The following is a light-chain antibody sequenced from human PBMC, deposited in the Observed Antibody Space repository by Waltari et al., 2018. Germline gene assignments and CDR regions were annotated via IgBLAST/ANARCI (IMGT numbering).Light chain of an antibody. CDR1: NSNIGAGYD. J-gene: IGLJ1*01. V-gene: IGLV1-40*01. CDR2: GSS. CDR3: QSYDSSLSGCV. Sequence: QSVLTQPPSVSGAPGQRVTISCTGRNSNIGAGYDVQWYQQLPGTPPKLLISGSSNRHSGVPARFSGSKSGTSASLAITGLQAEDEADYYCQSYDSSLSGCVFGTGTKVTVL.